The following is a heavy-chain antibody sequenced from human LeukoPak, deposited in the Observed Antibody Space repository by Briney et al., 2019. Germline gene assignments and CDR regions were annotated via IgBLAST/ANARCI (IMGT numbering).Heavy chain of an antibody. CDR2: IRYDGNNK. CDR3: ARGRDGSSRNGGDAFDI. V-gene: IGHV3-30*02. CDR1: GFTFSSYG. D-gene: IGHD5-24*01. J-gene: IGHJ3*02. Sequence: GGSLRLSCAASGFTFSSYGMHWVRQAPGKGLEWVAFIRYDGNNKYYADSVKGRFTISRDNAKNSLYLQMNSLRAEDTAVYYCARGRDGSSRNGGDAFDIWGQGTMVTVSS.